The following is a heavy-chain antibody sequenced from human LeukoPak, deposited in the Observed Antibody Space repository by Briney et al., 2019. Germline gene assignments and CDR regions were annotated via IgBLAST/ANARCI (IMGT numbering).Heavy chain of an antibody. V-gene: IGHV3-30-3*01. J-gene: IGHJ4*02. CDR1: GFTFSSYA. CDR2: ISYDGSNK. Sequence: PGRSLRPSCAASGFTFSSYAMHWVRQAPGKGLEWVAVISYDGSNKYYADSVKGRFTISRDNSKNTLYLQMNSLRAEDTAVYYCARDQAGTQPFDYWGQGTLVTVSS. CDR3: ARDQAGTQPFDY. D-gene: IGHD6-19*01.